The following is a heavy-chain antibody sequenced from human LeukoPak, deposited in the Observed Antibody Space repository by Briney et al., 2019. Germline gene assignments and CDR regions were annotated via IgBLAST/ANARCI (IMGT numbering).Heavy chain of an antibody. V-gene: IGHV1-2*02. D-gene: IGHD1-1*01. Sequence: ASVKVACKASGYIFTDYYMHWVRQAPGQGLEWMGWINPKSDGTKYAQNFQGRVTMTWDTSISTAYMEVSRLTSDDTAMFYCARDPPGTTAFDLWGQGTMVTVSS. CDR1: GYIFTDYY. CDR3: ARDPPGTTAFDL. J-gene: IGHJ3*01. CDR2: INPKSDGT.